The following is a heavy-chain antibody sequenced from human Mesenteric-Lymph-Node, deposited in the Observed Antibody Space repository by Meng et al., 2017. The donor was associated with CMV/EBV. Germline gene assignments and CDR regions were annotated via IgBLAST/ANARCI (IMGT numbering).Heavy chain of an antibody. CDR3: ARVVGGNQIYYYYGMDV. Sequence: ASVKVSCKASGYTFTGYYMHWVRQAPGQGLEWMGWINPNSGGTNYAQKLQGRVTMTRDTSISTAYMELSRLRSDDTAVYYCARVVGGNQIYYYYGMDVWGQGTTVTVSS. V-gene: IGHV1-2*02. CDR2: INPNSGGT. CDR1: GYTFTGYY. D-gene: IGHD4-23*01. J-gene: IGHJ6*02.